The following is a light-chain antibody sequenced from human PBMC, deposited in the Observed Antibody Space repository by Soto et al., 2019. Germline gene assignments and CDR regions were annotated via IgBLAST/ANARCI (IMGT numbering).Light chain of an antibody. J-gene: IGKJ1*01. CDR3: QQYYSYPWT. Sequence: AIRMTQSPSSFSASTGDRVTITCRASQGISSYLAWYQQKPGKAPKLLIYAASTLQSGVPSRFSGSGSGTDFTLTISFLQPEDFATYYCQQYYSYPWTFGQGTKVEIK. CDR1: QGISSY. V-gene: IGKV1-8*01. CDR2: AAS.